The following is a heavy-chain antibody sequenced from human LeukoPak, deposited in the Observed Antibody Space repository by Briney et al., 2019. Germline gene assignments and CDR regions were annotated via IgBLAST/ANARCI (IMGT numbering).Heavy chain of an antibody. D-gene: IGHD1-26*01. CDR3: ARGGNYWPQWWFDP. CDR1: GDSINSYY. Sequence: SETLSLTCTVSGDSINSYYWSWIRQTPEKGLEWIGYMSYSGRSDYGPSLKSRVTMSIDMSKNQFSLRMTSVTAAATGVYYCARGGNYWPQWWFDPWGRGTLVSVSS. CDR2: MSYSGRS. V-gene: IGHV4-59*01. J-gene: IGHJ5*02.